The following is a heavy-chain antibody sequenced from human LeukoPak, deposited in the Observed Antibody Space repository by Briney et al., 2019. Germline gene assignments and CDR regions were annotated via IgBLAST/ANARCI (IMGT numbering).Heavy chain of an antibody. J-gene: IGHJ4*02. D-gene: IGHD1-26*01. CDR3: AKDMSWDGSYLFDY. CDR1: GFTFSSYS. CDR2: ISSSSSTI. V-gene: IGHV3-48*04. Sequence: GGSLRLSCAASGFTFSSYSMNWVRQVPGKGLEWVSYISSSSSTIYYADSVKGRFTISRDNAKNSLYLQMNSLRAEDTALYYCAKDMSWDGSYLFDYWGQGTLVTDSS.